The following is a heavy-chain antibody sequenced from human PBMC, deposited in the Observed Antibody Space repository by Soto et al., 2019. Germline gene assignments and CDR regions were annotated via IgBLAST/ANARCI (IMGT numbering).Heavy chain of an antibody. CDR3: AKSPRGEMATD. CDR2: INTYNGMT. D-gene: IGHD5-12*01. J-gene: IGHJ4*02. CDR1: GYTFINYH. V-gene: IGHV1-18*01. Sequence: QVQLVQSGGEVKKPGASVTVSCKASGYTFINYHITWVRQAPGQGLEWMAWINTYNGMTDYAQRFQGRVPMTRDISTSTAYMELRNLGSGETAVYFCAKSPRGEMATDWGQGTLVTVSS.